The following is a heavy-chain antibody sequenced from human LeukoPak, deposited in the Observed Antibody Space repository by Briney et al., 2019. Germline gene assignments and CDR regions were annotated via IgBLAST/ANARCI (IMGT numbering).Heavy chain of an antibody. CDR2: IYYSGST. CDR1: GGSISSSSYY. CDR3: ARRGGRSYGLYYFDY. V-gene: IGHV4-39*01. J-gene: IGHJ4*02. Sequence: SETLSLTCTVSGGSISSSSYYWGWIRQPPGKGLEWIGSIYYSGSTYYNPSLKSRVTLSVDTSKNQFSLKLSSVAAADTAVYYCARRGGRSYGLYYFDYWGQGTLVTVSS. D-gene: IGHD1-26*01.